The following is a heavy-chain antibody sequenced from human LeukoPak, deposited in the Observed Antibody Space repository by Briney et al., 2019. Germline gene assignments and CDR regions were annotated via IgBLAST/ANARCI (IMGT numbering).Heavy chain of an antibody. V-gene: IGHV3-23*01. J-gene: IGHJ4*02. CDR1: GFTFSNYA. Sequence: GGSLRLSCAASGFTFSNYAMSWVRQAPGKGLEWVSAFSPSGGGTYYADSVKGRFTISRDNSKNTLYLQMNSLRAEDTAVYYCAKATYGSGSYRFDYWGQGTLVTVSS. CDR2: FSPSGGGT. CDR3: AKATYGSGSYRFDY. D-gene: IGHD3-10*01.